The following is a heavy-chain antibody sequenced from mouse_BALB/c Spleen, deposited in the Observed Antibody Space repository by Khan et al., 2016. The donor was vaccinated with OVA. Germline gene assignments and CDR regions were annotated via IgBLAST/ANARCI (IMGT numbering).Heavy chain of an antibody. CDR3: GRLGYNGYCNV. Sequence: EVKLLESGGGLVQPGGSLKLSCAASGFDFSRYWMSWVRQAPGKGLEWIGEINPDSSTINYAPSLKDKFIISRDNAKNTLYLQMSKVRSEDTAFYCCGRLGYNGYCNVWGAGTAVTVSS. D-gene: IGHD2-2*01. J-gene: IGHJ1*01. CDR2: INPDSSTI. CDR1: GFDFSRYW. V-gene: IGHV4-1*02.